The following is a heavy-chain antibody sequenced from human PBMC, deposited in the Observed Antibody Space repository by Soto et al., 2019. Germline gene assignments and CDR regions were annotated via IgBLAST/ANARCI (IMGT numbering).Heavy chain of an antibody. V-gene: IGHV3-20*04. D-gene: IGHD6-19*01. J-gene: IGHJ3*02. CDR1: GFHFDDYG. CDR2: IDWNGGST. CDR3: ARSLGWRDAFDI. Sequence: GGSLRLSCSASGFHFDDYGMSCVRPAPGKGLEWVSGIDWNGGSTGYADSVKGRFTISRDNAKNSLYLQMNSLKAEDTAVYYCARSLGWRDAFDIWAQGTMVTVSS.